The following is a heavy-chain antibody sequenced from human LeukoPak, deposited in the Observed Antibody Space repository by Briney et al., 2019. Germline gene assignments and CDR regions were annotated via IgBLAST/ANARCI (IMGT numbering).Heavy chain of an antibody. V-gene: IGHV1-2*02. D-gene: IGHD3-22*01. J-gene: IGHJ4*02. CDR2: INPNSGGT. Sequence: ASAKVSCKTSGYTFTGYYLHWLRQAPGQGLEWMGWINPNSGGTNYAPKFQGRVTMTRDTSISTAYMELSGLTSDDTAVYFCATYYLDTSARDWGQGTLVTVSS. CDR1: GYTFTGYY. CDR3: ATYYLDTSARD.